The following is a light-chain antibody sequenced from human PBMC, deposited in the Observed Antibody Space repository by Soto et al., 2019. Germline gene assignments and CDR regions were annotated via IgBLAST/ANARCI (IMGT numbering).Light chain of an antibody. CDR2: KDR. Sequence: SYELTQPPSVSVSPGQTARITCSGDALPRQYTYWYHQKPGQAPVLVIYKDRQRPSGIPERFSASSSGTTVTLTIRGVQAEDEADYYCQSSDSSGAYVIFGGGTQLTV. J-gene: IGLJ2*01. CDR1: ALPRQY. V-gene: IGLV3-25*02. CDR3: QSSDSSGAYVI.